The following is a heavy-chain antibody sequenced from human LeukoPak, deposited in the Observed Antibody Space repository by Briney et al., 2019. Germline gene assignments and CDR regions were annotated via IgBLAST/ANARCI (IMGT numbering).Heavy chain of an antibody. CDR2: ICSSGSTI. D-gene: IGHD3-10*01. J-gene: IGHJ3*02. V-gene: IGHV3-48*03. Sequence: GGSLRLSCAASGFTFSSYEMNLVRQAPGKGLEWVSYICSSGSTIYYADSVKGRFTISRDNAKNSLYLQMNSLRAEDTAVYYCARGSWFGELSQAFDIWGQGTMVTVSS. CDR1: GFTFSSYE. CDR3: ARGSWFGELSQAFDI.